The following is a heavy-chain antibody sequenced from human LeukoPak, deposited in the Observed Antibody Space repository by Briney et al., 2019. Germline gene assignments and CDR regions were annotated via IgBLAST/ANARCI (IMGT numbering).Heavy chain of an antibody. J-gene: IGHJ4*02. Sequence: PGRSLRLSCAASGFTFSSYAMHWVRQAPGKGLEWVAVISYDGSNKYYADSVKGRFTISRDNSKNTLYLQMNSLRAEDTALYYCARGLGCSSGWSKGYFDNWGQGTLVTVSS. V-gene: IGHV3-30-3*01. CDR3: ARGLGCSSGWSKGYFDN. CDR1: GFTFSSYA. CDR2: ISYDGSNK. D-gene: IGHD6-19*01.